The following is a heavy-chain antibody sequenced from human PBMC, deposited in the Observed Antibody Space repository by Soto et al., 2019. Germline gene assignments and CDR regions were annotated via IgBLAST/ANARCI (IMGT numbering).Heavy chain of an antibody. CDR1: GGSFSGYY. CDR3: ARVNHPPRVVVGHGYFDY. J-gene: IGHJ4*02. Sequence: QVQLQQWGAGLLKPSETLSLTCAVYGGSFSGYYWSWIRQPPGKGLEWIGEINHSGSTNYNPSLKSRVTISVDTSKNQFSLKLSSVTAADTAMYYCARVNHPPRVVVGHGYFDYWGQGTLVTVSS. V-gene: IGHV4-34*01. CDR2: INHSGST. D-gene: IGHD2-15*01.